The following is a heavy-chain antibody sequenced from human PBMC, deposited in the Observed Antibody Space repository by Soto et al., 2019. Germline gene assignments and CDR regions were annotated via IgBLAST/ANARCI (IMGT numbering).Heavy chain of an antibody. CDR3: AKDPMYDDFWSGPSGWFGP. V-gene: IGHV3-23*01. D-gene: IGHD3-3*01. J-gene: IGHJ5*02. CDR2: ISGSAERT. Sequence: GSLRLSCAASGFAFSSYAMNWVRQAPGKGLEWVSGISGSAERTYYADSVKGRFTISRDSSKNTVFLQMNSLRAEDTAVYYCAKDPMYDDFWSGPSGWFGPWGQGTLVTVSS. CDR1: GFAFSSYA.